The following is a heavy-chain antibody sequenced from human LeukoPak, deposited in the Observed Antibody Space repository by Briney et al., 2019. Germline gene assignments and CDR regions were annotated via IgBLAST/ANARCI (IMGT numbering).Heavy chain of an antibody. J-gene: IGHJ3*02. V-gene: IGHV4-59*08. CDR2: IYQSGTT. Sequence: SETLPHTCTGAGGANSSYYWSWIRKPPRKGLEWIGSIYQSGTTYYNPSLKSRVTISIDTSQNQFSLKLSSLTAADTAVYYCARGEGPGIPIIWGQGTMVTVSS. D-gene: IGHD3-10*01. CDR3: ARGEGPGIPII. CDR1: GGANSSYY.